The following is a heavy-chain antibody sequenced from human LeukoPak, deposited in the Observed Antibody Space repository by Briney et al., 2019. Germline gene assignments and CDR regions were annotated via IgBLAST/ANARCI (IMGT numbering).Heavy chain of an antibody. V-gene: IGHV1-58*01. CDR2: IVVGSGNT. CDR1: GFTFTNSA. D-gene: IGHD2-15*01. CDR3: AAGYCSGGSCYRDFDY. J-gene: IGHJ4*02. Sequence: SVKVSFKASGFTFTNSAVQWVRQARGQRLEWIGWIVVGSGNTNYAQKFQERVTITRDMSTSTAYMELSSLRSEDTAVYYCAAGYCSGGSCYRDFDYWGQGTLVTVSS.